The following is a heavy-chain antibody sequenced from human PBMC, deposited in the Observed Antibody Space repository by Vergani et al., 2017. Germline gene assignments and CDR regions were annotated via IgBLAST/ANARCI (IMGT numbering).Heavy chain of an antibody. CDR1: GVTFTDYA. CDR2: ISYDADSK. CDR3: ARAXFSGWYFAMNYDY. J-gene: IGHJ4*02. D-gene: IGHD6-19*01. Sequence: QVQLVESGGGVVQPGGSLRLSCVGSGVTFTDYALHWVRQAPGKGLEWVAVISYDADSKLYAESVKGRFTVSRDNSKNTLYLEMNSLRTEDTALYHCARAXFSGWYFAMNYDYWGQGTRVTVSS. V-gene: IGHV3-30-3*01.